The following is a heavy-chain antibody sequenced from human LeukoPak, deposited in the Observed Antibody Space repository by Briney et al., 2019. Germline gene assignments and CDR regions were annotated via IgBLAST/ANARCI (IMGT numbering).Heavy chain of an antibody. Sequence: PSETLSFTCTVSYGSITNYYWSWIRQPPGKGLEWIGYIYYSGSTDYNSSLKSRVTISVDTSKNQFSLKLSSVTAADTAVYYCARATVTTYGLDYWGQGTLVTVSS. J-gene: IGHJ4*02. CDR3: ARATVTTYGLDY. CDR2: IYYSGST. CDR1: YGSITNYY. D-gene: IGHD4-17*01. V-gene: IGHV4-59*12.